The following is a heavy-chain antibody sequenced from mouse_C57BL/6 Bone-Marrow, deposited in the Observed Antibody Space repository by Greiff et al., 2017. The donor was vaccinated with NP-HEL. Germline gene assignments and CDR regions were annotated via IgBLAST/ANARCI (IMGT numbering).Heavy chain of an antibody. CDR3: ARGWDGYYGYYAMDY. D-gene: IGHD2-3*01. CDR2: INPSTGGT. Sequence: DVKLVESGPELVKPGASVKISCKASGYSFTGYYMNWVKQSPEKSLEWIGEINPSTGGTTYNQKFKAKATLTVDKSSSTAYMQLKSLTSEDSAVYYCARGWDGYYGYYAMDYWGQGTSVTVSS. V-gene: IGHV1-42*01. CDR1: GYSFTGYY. J-gene: IGHJ4*01.